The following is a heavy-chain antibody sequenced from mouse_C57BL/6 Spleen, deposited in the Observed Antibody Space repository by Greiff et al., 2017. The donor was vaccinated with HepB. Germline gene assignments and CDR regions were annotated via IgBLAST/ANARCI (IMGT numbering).Heavy chain of an antibody. CDR2: ISSGGSYT. J-gene: IGHJ4*01. V-gene: IGHV5-6*01. CDR3: ARHSNAMDY. Sequence: EVQGVESGGDLVKPGGSLKLSCAASGFTFSSYGMSWVRQTPDKRLEWVATISSGGSYTYYPDSVKGRFTISRDNAKNTLYLQMSSLKSEDTAMYYCARHSNAMDYWGQGTSVTVSS. CDR1: GFTFSSYG. D-gene: IGHD1-1*01.